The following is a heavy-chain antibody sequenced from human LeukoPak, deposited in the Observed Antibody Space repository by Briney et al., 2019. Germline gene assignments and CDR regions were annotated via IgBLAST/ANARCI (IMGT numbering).Heavy chain of an antibody. Sequence: PGGSLRLSCAASGFTFSSHGMHWVRQAPGKGLEWVAFIRYDGSNKYYADSVKGRFTISRDNSKNTLYLQMNSLRAEDMAVYYCARDYSSGGDYWGQGTLVTVSS. J-gene: IGHJ4*02. CDR1: GFTFSSHG. V-gene: IGHV3-30*02. CDR3: ARDYSSGGDY. D-gene: IGHD6-19*01. CDR2: IRYDGSNK.